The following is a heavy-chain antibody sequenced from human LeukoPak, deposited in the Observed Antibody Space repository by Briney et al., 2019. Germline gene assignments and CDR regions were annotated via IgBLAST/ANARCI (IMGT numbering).Heavy chain of an antibody. V-gene: IGHV1-69*13. CDR1: GGTFSSYA. J-gene: IGHJ6*02. CDR2: IIPIFGTA. Sequence: ASVKVSCKASGGTFSSYAISWVRQAPGQGLEWMGGIIPIFGTANYAQKFQGRVTIIADESTSTAYMELSSLRSEDTAVYYCARASTVTTYYYYYGMDVWGQGTTVTVSS. CDR3: ARASTVTTYYYYYGMDV. D-gene: IGHD4-17*01.